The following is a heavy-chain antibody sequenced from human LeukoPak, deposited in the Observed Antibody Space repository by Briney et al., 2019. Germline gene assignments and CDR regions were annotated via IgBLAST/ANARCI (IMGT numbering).Heavy chain of an antibody. Sequence: SETLSLTCTVSGGSISSYYWSWIRQPPGKGLEWIGYIYYSGSTNYNPSLKSRVTISVDTSKNQFSLKLSSVTAADTAVYYCARVGYYGSGSYYTPHSYYYYYMDVWGKGTTVTVSS. D-gene: IGHD3-10*01. J-gene: IGHJ6*03. CDR2: IYYSGST. CDR3: ARVGYYGSGSYYTPHSYYYYYMDV. V-gene: IGHV4-59*01. CDR1: GGSISSYY.